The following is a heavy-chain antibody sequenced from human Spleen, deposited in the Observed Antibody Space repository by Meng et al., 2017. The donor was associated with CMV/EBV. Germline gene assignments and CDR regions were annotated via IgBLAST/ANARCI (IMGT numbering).Heavy chain of an antibody. J-gene: IGHJ6*02. Sequence: SDSWIWIRQPPGKGLEWIGSLYYSGSIYYDPSLKSRATISVDTSKNQFSLRLSSVTAADTAVYYCARDSLSSSSGSGYDYFYGLDVWGQGTTVTVSS. D-gene: IGHD6-6*01. V-gene: IGHV4-39*07. CDR2: LYYSGSI. CDR3: ARDSLSSSSGSGYDYFYGLDV. CDR1: SDS.